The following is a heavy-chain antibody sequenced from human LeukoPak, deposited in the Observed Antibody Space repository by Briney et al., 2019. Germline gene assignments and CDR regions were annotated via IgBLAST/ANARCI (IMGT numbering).Heavy chain of an antibody. J-gene: IGHJ4*02. D-gene: IGHD6-13*01. CDR1: GYTLISYV. V-gene: IGHV1-18*01. CDR3: ARFKKAAAGESYDY. Sequence: ASVKGSCKASGYTLISYVISGVRQAPGQGREWMGWISAYNGNTNYVQKLQGRVTMTTDTSTSTAYMELRSLRSDDTAVYYCARFKKAAAGESYDYWGQGTLVTVSS. CDR2: ISAYNGNT.